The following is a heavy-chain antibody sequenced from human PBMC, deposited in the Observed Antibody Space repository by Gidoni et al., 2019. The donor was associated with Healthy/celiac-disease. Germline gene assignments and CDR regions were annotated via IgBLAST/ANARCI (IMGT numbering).Heavy chain of an antibody. J-gene: IGHJ6*02. V-gene: IGHV1-69*04. CDR2: IIPILGIA. D-gene: IGHD4-17*01. CDR1: GGTFSSYA. CDR3: AREVDDYDHRQRAVHYYYYYGMDV. Sequence: QVQLVQSGAAVQKPGSSVKVSCKASGGTFSSYAISWVRQAPGQGLEGMGRIIPILGIANYAQKFQGRGTITADKSTSTAYMELSSLRSEDTAVYYCAREVDDYDHRQRAVHYYYYYGMDVWGQGTTVTVSS.